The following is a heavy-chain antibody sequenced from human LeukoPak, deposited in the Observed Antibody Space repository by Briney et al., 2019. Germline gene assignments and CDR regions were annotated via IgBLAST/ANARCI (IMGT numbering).Heavy chain of an antibody. J-gene: IGHJ5*02. Sequence: SVKVSCKASGGTFSSYAISWVRQAPGQGLEWMGRIIPIFGTANYAQKFQGRVTITADKSTSTAYMELSSLRSEDTAVYYCARITIFGGDNWFDPWGQGTLVTVSS. V-gene: IGHV1-69*06. CDR3: ARITIFGGDNWFDP. D-gene: IGHD3-3*01. CDR2: IIPIFGTA. CDR1: GGTFSSYA.